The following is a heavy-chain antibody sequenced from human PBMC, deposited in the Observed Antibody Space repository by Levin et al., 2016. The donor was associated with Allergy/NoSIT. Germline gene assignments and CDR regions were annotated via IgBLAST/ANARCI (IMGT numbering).Heavy chain of an antibody. CDR3: ATMYYDYVWGSSGLPYYFDY. J-gene: IGHJ4*02. CDR1: GFTISGHY. V-gene: IGHV3-66*02. Sequence: GGSLRLSCKASGFTISGHYMSWVRQAPGKGLEWVSLIFDGGDTYYAGSVRGRFTISRDNSQNTLFLQMNSLRAEDTAVYYCATMYYDYVWGSSGLPYYFDYWGQGTLVTVLL. D-gene: IGHD3-16*01. CDR2: IFDGGDT.